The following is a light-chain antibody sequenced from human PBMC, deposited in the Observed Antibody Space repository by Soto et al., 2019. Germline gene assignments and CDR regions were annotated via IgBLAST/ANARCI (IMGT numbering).Light chain of an antibody. V-gene: IGKV1-5*01. Sequence: DIQMTQSPSTLSASVGDRVTITCRASQSIRSSLAWYQQKPGKGPKLLIYDASTLESGVPSRFSGSGFGTEFALTISSLQPDDFATFYCQQYNSYGTFGQGTKLEIK. CDR1: QSIRSS. J-gene: IGKJ2*01. CDR3: QQYNSYGT. CDR2: DAS.